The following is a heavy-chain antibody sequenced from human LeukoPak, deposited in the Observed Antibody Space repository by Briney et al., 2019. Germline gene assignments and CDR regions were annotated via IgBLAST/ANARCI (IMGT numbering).Heavy chain of an antibody. J-gene: IGHJ6*02. Sequence: VASVKVSCKASGYTFTSYGISWVRQAPGQGLEWMGWISAYNGNTNYAQKLQSRVTMTTDTSTSTAYMELRSLRSDDTAVYYCAREGGSSRYGPLHYYYYGMDVWGQGTTVTVSS. D-gene: IGHD6-13*01. CDR1: GYTFTSYG. CDR3: AREGGSSRYGPLHYYYYGMDV. V-gene: IGHV1-18*01. CDR2: ISAYNGNT.